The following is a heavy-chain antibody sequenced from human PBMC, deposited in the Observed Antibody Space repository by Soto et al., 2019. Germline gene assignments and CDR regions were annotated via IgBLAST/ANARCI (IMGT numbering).Heavy chain of an antibody. Sequence: PSETLSLTCTVSGGSISSYYWSWIRQPPGKGLEWIGYIYYSGSTNYNPSLKSRVTISVDTSKNQFSLKLSSVTAADTAVYYCARDMVVAAALQERRRFDPWGQGTLVTVSS. CDR1: GGSISSYY. J-gene: IGHJ5*02. V-gene: IGHV4-59*01. D-gene: IGHD2-15*01. CDR2: IYYSGST. CDR3: ARDMVVAAALQERRRFDP.